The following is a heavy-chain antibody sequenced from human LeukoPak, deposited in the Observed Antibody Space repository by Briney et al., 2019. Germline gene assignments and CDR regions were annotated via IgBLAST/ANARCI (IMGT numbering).Heavy chain of an antibody. CDR3: ARDSDGVVGLPGKFNWFDP. V-gene: IGHV4-39*07. CDR1: GGSISSSSYY. D-gene: IGHD3-3*01. Sequence: SETLSLTCTVSGGSISSSSYYWDWIRQPPGKGLEWIGSIYYSGSTYYNPSLKSRVTISVDTSKNQFSLKLNSVTAADTAVYYCARDSDGVVGLPGKFNWFDPWGQGTLVTVSS. J-gene: IGHJ5*02. CDR2: IYYSGST.